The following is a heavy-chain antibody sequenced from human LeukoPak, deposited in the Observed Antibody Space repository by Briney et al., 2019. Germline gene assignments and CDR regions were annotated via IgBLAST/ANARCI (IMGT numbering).Heavy chain of an antibody. Sequence: ASVKVSCKASGYTFTGYYMHWVRQAPGQGLEWMGWINPNSGGTNYAQKFQGRVTMTRDTSISTAYMELSRLRSDGTAVYYCARDAYSGSSEYYFDYWGQGTLVTVSS. CDR3: ARDAYSGSSEYYFDY. CDR2: INPNSGGT. V-gene: IGHV1-2*02. CDR1: GYTFTGYY. J-gene: IGHJ4*02. D-gene: IGHD1-26*01.